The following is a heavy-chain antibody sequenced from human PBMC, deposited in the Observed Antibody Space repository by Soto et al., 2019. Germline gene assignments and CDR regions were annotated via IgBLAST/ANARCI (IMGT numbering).Heavy chain of an antibody. Sequence: GGSLRLSCAASGFTFSSYAMYWVRQAPGKGLEWVAVISYDGSNKYYADSVKGRFTISRDNSKNTLYLQMNSLRAEDTAVYYCARDRNNVGYEAPNRDYYYYYGMDVWGQGTTVTVSS. J-gene: IGHJ6*02. CDR1: GFTFSSYA. D-gene: IGHD5-12*01. CDR2: ISYDGSNK. CDR3: ARDRNNVGYEAPNRDYYYYYGMDV. V-gene: IGHV3-30-3*01.